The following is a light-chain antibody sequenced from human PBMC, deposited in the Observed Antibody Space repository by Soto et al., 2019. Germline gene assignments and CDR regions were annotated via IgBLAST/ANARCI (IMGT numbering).Light chain of an antibody. CDR2: GNS. Sequence: QSVLTQPPSVSGAPGQRVTISCTGSSLNIGAGYDVHWYQQLPGTAPKLLIDGNSNRPSGVPDRFSGSKSGTSASLAITGLQAEDEADYYCQSYDSSLSGSNVFGTGTQLTVL. CDR3: QSYDSSLSGSNV. J-gene: IGLJ6*01. V-gene: IGLV1-40*01. CDR1: SLNIGAGYD.